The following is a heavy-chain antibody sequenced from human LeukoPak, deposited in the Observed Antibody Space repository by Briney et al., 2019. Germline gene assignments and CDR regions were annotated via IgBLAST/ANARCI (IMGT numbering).Heavy chain of an antibody. CDR2: ISAYNGNT. D-gene: IGHD4-17*01. J-gene: IGHJ4*02. CDR1: GYTFTSYG. V-gene: IGHV1-18*01. CDR3: ARVLVQGDGDYGLSLIFDY. Sequence: ASVKVSCKASGYTFTSYGISWVRQAPGQGLEWMGWISAYNGNTNYAQKLQGRVTMTTDTFTSTAYMELRSLRSDDTAVYYCARVLVQGDGDYGLSLIFDYWGQGTLVTVSS.